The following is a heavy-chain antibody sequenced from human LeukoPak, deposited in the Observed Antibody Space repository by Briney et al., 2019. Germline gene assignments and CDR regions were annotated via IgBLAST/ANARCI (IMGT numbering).Heavy chain of an antibody. CDR3: AKDELRFLEWLSRMDV. Sequence: PGGPLRLSCAASGFTFSSYGMHWVRQAPGKGLEWVAVISYDGSNKYYADSVKGRFTISRDNSKNTLYLQMNSLRAEDTAVYYCAKDELRFLEWLSRMDVWGQGTTVTVSS. J-gene: IGHJ6*02. CDR1: GFTFSSYG. D-gene: IGHD3-3*01. CDR2: ISYDGSNK. V-gene: IGHV3-30*18.